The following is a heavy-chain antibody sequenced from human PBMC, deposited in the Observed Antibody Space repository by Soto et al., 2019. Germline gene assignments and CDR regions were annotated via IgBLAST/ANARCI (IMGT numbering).Heavy chain of an antibody. CDR2: IFASSTTI. CDR1: GFTFSSYS. CDR3: ARDKDWAFDY. V-gene: IGHV3-48*04. J-gene: IGHJ4*02. D-gene: IGHD3-9*01. Sequence: ESGGGLVQPGGSLRLSCVASGFTFSSYSMVWVRQAPGKGLEWIAYIFASSTTIHYADSVKGRFTVSRDNTQNSLFLLINSLRAEDTAIYYCARDKDWAFDYWGQGTQVIVSS.